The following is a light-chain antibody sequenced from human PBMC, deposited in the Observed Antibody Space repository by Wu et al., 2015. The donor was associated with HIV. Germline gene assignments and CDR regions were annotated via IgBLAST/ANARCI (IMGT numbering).Light chain of an antibody. CDR3: QQYGDLPYT. J-gene: IGKJ2*01. CDR2: DVS. Sequence: EIVLTQSPGTLSVSPGEAVALSCRASQSVTNSYVAWFQQKPGQAPRLVIYDVSTRAAGFPDRFSGGGSGTDFTLSISRMEPEDFAVYYCQQYGDLPYTFGRGTKLQV. V-gene: IGKV3-20*01. CDR1: QSVTNSY.